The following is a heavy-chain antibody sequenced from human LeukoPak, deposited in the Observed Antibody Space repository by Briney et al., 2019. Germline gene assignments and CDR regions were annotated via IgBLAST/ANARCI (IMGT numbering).Heavy chain of an antibody. Sequence: GESLKISCTGSGYTFTSFWIGWARRMPGKGLEWMAIIFPQDSQTTYTTSFQGQVIISADKSISAAYLQWNTLKASDTAMYYCALLTSKGLEFWGQGTLVTVSS. CDR3: ALLTSKGLEF. CDR1: GYTFTSFW. J-gene: IGHJ4*02. V-gene: IGHV5-51*01. CDR2: IFPQDSQT. D-gene: IGHD4-11*01.